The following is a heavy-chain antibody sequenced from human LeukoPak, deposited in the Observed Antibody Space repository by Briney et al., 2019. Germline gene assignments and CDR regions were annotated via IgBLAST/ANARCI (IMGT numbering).Heavy chain of an antibody. J-gene: IGHJ4*02. CDR1: GGSISSYY. CDR3: ARWRTARAGFDY. V-gene: IGHV4-59*04. D-gene: IGHD5-24*01. CDR2: IYYSGSP. Sequence: PSETLSLTCTVSGGSISSYYWTWIRQPPGKGLEWIGYIYYSGSPYYNPSLKSRVTISVDTSKNQFSLKVISVTAADTAVYYCARWRTARAGFDYWGQGTLVTVSS.